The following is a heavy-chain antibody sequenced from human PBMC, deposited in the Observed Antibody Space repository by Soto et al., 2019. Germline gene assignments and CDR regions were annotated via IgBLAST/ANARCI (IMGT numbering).Heavy chain of an antibody. CDR3: AKDQAGGWISHGYDH. CDR1: GFAFSGYA. V-gene: IGHV3-23*01. J-gene: IGHJ5*02. Sequence: EMQLLESGGGLVQPGGSLRLSCAASGFAFSGYAMSWVRQAPGKGLEWVSGISNSGGSTFYADSVKGRFTISRDNSENTLYLQMNSLKAEDTAVYFCAKDQAGGWISHGYDHWGQGSRVAVSA. D-gene: IGHD5-12*01. CDR2: ISNSGGST.